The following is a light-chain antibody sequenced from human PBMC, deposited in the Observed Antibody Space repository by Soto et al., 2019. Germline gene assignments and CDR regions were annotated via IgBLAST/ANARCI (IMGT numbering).Light chain of an antibody. V-gene: IGKV1-5*01. J-gene: IGKJ2*01. CDR2: DAS. CDR3: QQYASYPYT. CDR1: QSIQTW. Sequence: DIQMTQSPSTLSASVGDRVTISCRASQSIQTWLAWYQQKPGKAPNLLIFDASDLAVGVSSRFSRGGSGAEFTLTISSLHADDFATDHCQQYASYPYTCGRGTRLEIK.